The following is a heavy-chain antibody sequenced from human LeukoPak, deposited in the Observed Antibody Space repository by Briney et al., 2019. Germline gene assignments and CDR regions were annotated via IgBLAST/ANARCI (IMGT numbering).Heavy chain of an antibody. D-gene: IGHD2-15*01. Sequence: GGSLRLSCAASGXTVSSNYLSWVRQAPGKGLEWVSVIYSSASTNYADSVKGRFTISRDNSKNTLYLQVDSLRLEDTAIYYCAKAHESCSGGSCYVPLDYWGQGTLVTVSS. CDR1: GXTVSSNY. CDR2: IYSSAST. CDR3: AKAHESCSGGSCYVPLDY. J-gene: IGHJ4*02. V-gene: IGHV3-66*02.